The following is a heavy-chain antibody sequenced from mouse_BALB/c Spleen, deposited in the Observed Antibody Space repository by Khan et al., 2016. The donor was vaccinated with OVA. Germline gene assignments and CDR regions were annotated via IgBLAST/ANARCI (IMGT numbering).Heavy chain of an antibody. CDR2: IWSDGST. J-gene: IGHJ4*01. CDR3: ARQPYYHYNIMDY. V-gene: IGHV2-6-1*01. Sequence: QVQLKESGPDLVAPSQSLSITCTISGFSLTNYGVHWVRQPPGKGLEWLVVIWSDGSTTYNSALKSRLTISNDNSKSQVFLKMNSLQTDDTAMYFCARQPYYHYNIMDYWGQGTSVTVSS. CDR1: GFSLTNYG. D-gene: IGHD2-10*01.